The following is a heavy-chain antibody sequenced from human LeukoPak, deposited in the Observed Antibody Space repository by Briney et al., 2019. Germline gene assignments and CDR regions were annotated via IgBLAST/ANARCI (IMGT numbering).Heavy chain of an antibody. CDR1: GGSFSGYY. Sequence: SETLSLTCAVSGGSFSGYYWSWIRQPPGKGLEWIGEINHSGSTNYNPSLKSRVTISVDPSKNQFSLKLSSVTAADTAVYYCARGSGWFGELGLWGQGTLVSVSS. J-gene: IGHJ4*02. V-gene: IGHV4-34*01. CDR2: INHSGST. CDR3: ARGSGWFGELGL. D-gene: IGHD3-10*01.